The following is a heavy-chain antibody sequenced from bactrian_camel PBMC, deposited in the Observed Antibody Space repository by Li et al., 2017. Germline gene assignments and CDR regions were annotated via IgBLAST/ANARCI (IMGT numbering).Heavy chain of an antibody. V-gene: IGHV3S2*01. D-gene: IGHD3*01. CDR1: KYNYCRFD. J-gene: IGHJ4*01. Sequence: VQLVESGGGLVQPGGSLRLSCVASKYNYCRFDWRWCRQAPGKGLEWVSSIATDDGRTNYANFVKGRFTISKDNTKEMVYLQMNSLKSEDTAMYYCAAGSSRGVPFRERGYPYWGQGTQVTVS. CDR3: AAGSSRGVPFRERGYPY. CDR2: IATDDGRT.